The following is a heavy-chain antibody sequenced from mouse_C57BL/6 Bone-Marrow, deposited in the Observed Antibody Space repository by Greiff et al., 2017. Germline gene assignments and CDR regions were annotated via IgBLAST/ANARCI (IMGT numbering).Heavy chain of an antibody. V-gene: IGHV2-2*01. CDR2: IWSGGST. J-gene: IGHJ1*03. CDR3: ARNGANWDPYWYFDV. D-gene: IGHD4-1*01. Sequence: VQLQQSGPGLVQPSQSLSITCTVSGFSLTSYGVHWVRQSPGKGLEWLGVIWSGGSTDYNAAFISRLSISKDNSKSQVFFKMNSLQADDTAIYYCARNGANWDPYWYFDVWGTGTTVTVSS. CDR1: GFSLTSYG.